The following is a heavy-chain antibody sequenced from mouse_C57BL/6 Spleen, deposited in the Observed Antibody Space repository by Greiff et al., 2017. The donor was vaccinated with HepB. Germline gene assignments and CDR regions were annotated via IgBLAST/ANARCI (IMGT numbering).Heavy chain of an antibody. CDR1: GFTFSDAW. Sequence: EVKLQESGGGLVQPGGSMKLSCAASGFTFSDAWMDWVRQSPEKGLEWVAEIRNKANNHATYYAESVKGRFTISRDDSKSSVYLQMNSLRAEDTGIYYCTGTTVVANYYAMDYWGQGTSVTVSS. D-gene: IGHD1-1*01. V-gene: IGHV6-6*01. CDR3: TGTTVVANYYAMDY. CDR2: IRNKANNHAT. J-gene: IGHJ4*01.